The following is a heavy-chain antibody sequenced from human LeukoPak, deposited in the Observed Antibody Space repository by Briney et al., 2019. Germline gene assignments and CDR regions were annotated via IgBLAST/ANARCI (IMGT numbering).Heavy chain of an antibody. V-gene: IGHV4-38-2*01. D-gene: IGHD3-3*01. CDR3: ARFGTYYDFWSDYPFDY. CDR2: IDYSGST. J-gene: IGHJ4*02. Sequence: PSETLSLTCAVSGYSVSSGYYWGWIRQPPGKGLEWIGSIDYSGSTYYNPSLKSRVTISVDTSKNQFSLKLSSVPAADTAVYYCARFGTYYDFWSDYPFDYWGQGTLVTVSS. CDR1: GYSVSSGYY.